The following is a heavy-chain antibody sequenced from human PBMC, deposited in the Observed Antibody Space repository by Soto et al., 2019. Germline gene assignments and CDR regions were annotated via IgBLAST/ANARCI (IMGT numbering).Heavy chain of an antibody. CDR2: IYSSGEA. D-gene: IGHD3-10*01. V-gene: IGHV3-66*04. J-gene: IGHJ4*01. CDR3: PRLRKADARHSGLVDY. Sequence: EVQLVESGGGLVRPGGSLRLSCAASGFSVGTNYMNWVRQAPGKGLEWVSVIYSSGEACYADSVRGRFTIYRDNSKNTLHHQLNSLRDEATALYYCPRLRKADARHSGLVDYWGQGSQV. CDR1: GFSVGTNY.